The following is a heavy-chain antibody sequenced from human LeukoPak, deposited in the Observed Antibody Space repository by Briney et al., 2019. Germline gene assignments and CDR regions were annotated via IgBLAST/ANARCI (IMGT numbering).Heavy chain of an antibody. CDR2: INSDGSST. V-gene: IGHV3-74*01. J-gene: IGHJ4*02. D-gene: IGHD3-22*01. CDR1: GFTFSSYW. Sequence: GGPLRLSCAASGFTFSSYWMHWVRQAPGKGLVWVSRINSDGSSTSYADSVKGRFTISRDNAKNTLYLQMNSLRAEDTAVYYCASSAVPAAASLYDSSGYYPDYWGQGTLVTVSS. CDR3: ASSAVPAAASLYDSSGYYPDY.